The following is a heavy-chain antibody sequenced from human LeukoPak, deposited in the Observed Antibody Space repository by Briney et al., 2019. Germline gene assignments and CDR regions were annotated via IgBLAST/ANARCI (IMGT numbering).Heavy chain of an antibody. V-gene: IGHV5-10-1*01. Sequence: GEFLRISRKGSGYSFTSYWISWVRQMPGKGVEWMGRIDPSDSYTSYSQSFQGHVTISADKSISTAYLKWSSLKASDTAMYYCARHAGGSYTSFDYWGQGTLVTVSS. CDR3: ARHAGGSYTSFDY. CDR2: IDPSDSYT. CDR1: GYSFTSYW. J-gene: IGHJ4*02. D-gene: IGHD1-26*01.